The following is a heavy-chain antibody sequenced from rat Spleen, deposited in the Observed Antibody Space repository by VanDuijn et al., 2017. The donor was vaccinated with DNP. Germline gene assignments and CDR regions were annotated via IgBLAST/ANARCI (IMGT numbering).Heavy chain of an antibody. J-gene: IGHJ3*01. CDR2: TRPSGGST. CDR1: GFSFSNYG. D-gene: IGHD1-1*01. CDR3: AILGYYSGDVANWFAY. Sequence: EVQLVESGGGLVQPGRSLKLSCAASGFSFSNYGMHWIRQAPTKGLEWVASTRPSGGSTHYRDSVKGRFTISRDNAKSTLYLQMDSLRSEDTATYYCAILGYYSGDVANWFAYWGQGTLVTVSS. V-gene: IGHV5-19*01.